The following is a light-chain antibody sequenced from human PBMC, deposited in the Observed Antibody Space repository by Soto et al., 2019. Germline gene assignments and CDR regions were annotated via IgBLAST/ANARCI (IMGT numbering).Light chain of an antibody. V-gene: IGKV3-11*01. CDR1: QSIGSE. CDR2: DAS. CDR3: QQRYSWPIT. Sequence: EIVLTQSPATLPLSAGEGATLSCRASQSIGSELAWYQQKPGQAPRLVIADASNRATGIPARFSGRGSATDFTLTIRTVEPGDVGIYYCQQRYSWPITFGQGTRLEIK. J-gene: IGKJ5*01.